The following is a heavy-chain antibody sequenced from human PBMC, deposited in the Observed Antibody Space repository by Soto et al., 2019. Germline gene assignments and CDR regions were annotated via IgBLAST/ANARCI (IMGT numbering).Heavy chain of an antibody. V-gene: IGHV4-59*01. D-gene: IGHD3-22*01. J-gene: IGHJ5*02. Sequence: PSETLSLTCTVSGGSISSYYWSWIRQPPGKGLEWIGYIYYSGSTNYNPSLKSRVTISVDTSKNQFSLKLSSVTAADTAVYYCARVPTYYYDSSGQGRWFDPWGQGTLVTVSS. CDR1: GGSISSYY. CDR3: ARVPTYYYDSSGQGRWFDP. CDR2: IYYSGST.